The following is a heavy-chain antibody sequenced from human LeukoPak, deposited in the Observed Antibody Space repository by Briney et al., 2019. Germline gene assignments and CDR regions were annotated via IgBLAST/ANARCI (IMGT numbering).Heavy chain of an antibody. V-gene: IGHV4-34*01. CDR2: INHSGST. J-gene: IGHJ4*02. Sequence: NPSETLSLTCAVYGGSFSGYYWSWIRQPPGKGLEWIGEINHSGSTNYNPSLKSRVTISVDTSKNQFSLKLSSVTAADTAVYYCAREGLLESLWGQGTLVTVSS. D-gene: IGHD3-3*01. CDR1: GGSFSGYY. CDR3: AREGLLESL.